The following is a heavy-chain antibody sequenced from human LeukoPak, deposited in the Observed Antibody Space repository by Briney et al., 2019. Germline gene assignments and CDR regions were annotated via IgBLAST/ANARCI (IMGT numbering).Heavy chain of an antibody. D-gene: IGHD3-9*01. Sequence: ASVKVSCKASGYTFTSYGISWVRQAPGQGLEWMGWISAYNGNTNYAQKLQGRVTMTTDTSTSTAYMELRSLRSDDTAVYYCARAFRYDILTGYPYYFDYWGQGTLVTVSS. CDR1: GYTFTSYG. V-gene: IGHV1-18*01. CDR3: ARAFRYDILTGYPYYFDY. CDR2: ISAYNGNT. J-gene: IGHJ4*02.